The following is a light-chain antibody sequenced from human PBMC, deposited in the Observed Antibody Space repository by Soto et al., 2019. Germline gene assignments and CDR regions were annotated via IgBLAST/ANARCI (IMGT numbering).Light chain of an antibody. V-gene: IGKV3-15*01. CDR2: ESS. CDR3: QQPNIYPTP. CDR1: QSVGSH. J-gene: IGKJ5*01. Sequence: MVMNHTPFTLSVSPGGKATLSFMSSQSVGSHLAWYQQKPGQAPRLLIFESSTRATGVPARFSGSGSGTDFTLTISSLQPEDFATYYCQQPNIYPTPLGHGTRLEIK.